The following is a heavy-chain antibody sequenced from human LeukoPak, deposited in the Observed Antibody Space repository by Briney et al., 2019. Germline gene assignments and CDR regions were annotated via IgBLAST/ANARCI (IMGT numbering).Heavy chain of an antibody. CDR3: ARDTYGSGSYLGYFDY. CDR2: INPNSGGT. CDR1: GYTFTGYY. Sequence: ASVKVSCKASGYTFTGYYMHWVRQAPGQGLEWTGWINPNSGGTNYAQKFQGRVTMTRDTSISTAYMELSRLRSDDTAVYYCARDTYGSGSYLGYFDYWGQGTLVTVSS. V-gene: IGHV1-2*02. D-gene: IGHD3-10*01. J-gene: IGHJ4*02.